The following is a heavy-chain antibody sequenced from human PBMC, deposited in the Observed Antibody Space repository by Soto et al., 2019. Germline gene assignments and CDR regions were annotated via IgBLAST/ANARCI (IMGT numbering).Heavy chain of an antibody. V-gene: IGHV4-30-4*01. CDR2: ISYSGT. CDR3: ARIGTLLGIVTNNWFDP. J-gene: IGHJ5*02. Sequence: SETLSLTCTVSGASFSSDDSYWIWIRQPPGKGLEWIAYISYSGTYYNPSLKSRVTTSLDGSKNQISLYLSSVTAADTAVYYCARIGTLLGIVTNNWFDPWGQGTLVTVSS. D-gene: IGHD3-3*01. CDR1: GASFSSDDSY.